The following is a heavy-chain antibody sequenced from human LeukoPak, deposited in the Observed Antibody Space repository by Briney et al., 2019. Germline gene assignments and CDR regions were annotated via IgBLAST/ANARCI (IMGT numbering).Heavy chain of an antibody. CDR3: ARTVYYDFWSGYDQSDY. J-gene: IGHJ4*02. V-gene: IGHV4-34*01. CDR2: INHSGST. D-gene: IGHD3-3*01. CDR1: GGSFSGYY. Sequence: SETLSLTCAAYGGSFSGYYWSWIRQPPGKGLEWIGEINHSGSTNYNPSLKSRVTISVDTSKNQFSLKLSSVTAADTAVYYCARTVYYDFWSGYDQSDYWGQGTLVTVSS.